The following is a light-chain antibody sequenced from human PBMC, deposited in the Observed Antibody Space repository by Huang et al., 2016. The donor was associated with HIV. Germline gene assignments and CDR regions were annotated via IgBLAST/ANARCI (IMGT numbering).Light chain of an antibody. J-gene: IGKJ2*01. Sequence: DIQMTQSPSSVTASVGDRVTITCRASQGIDSWLAWYQQRPGKARKVLIYAASSLQGGVPSSFIGSGSGTDFSLTINTLQPEDFATYYCLQTNSFPYTFGQGTNLEI. CDR2: AAS. V-gene: IGKV1D-12*01. CDR1: QGIDSW. CDR3: LQTNSFPYT.